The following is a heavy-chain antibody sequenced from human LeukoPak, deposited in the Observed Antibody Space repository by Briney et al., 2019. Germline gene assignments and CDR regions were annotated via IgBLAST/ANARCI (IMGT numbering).Heavy chain of an antibody. CDR2: IYYSGST. CDR1: GGSISSSSYY. V-gene: IGHV4-39*01. Sequence: SETLSFTCTVSGGSISSSSYYWGWIRQPPGKGLEWIASIYYSGSTYYNPSLKSRVIISVDTSKSQFSLKLTSVTAADTAVYYCARKSSAYCFDYWGQGTLVTVSS. CDR3: ARKSSAYCFDY. J-gene: IGHJ4*02.